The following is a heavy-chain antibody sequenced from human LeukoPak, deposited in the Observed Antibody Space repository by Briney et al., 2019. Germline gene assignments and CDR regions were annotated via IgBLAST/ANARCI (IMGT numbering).Heavy chain of an antibody. CDR2: MNPNSGNT. CDR3: ARPRIAARRNYYFDY. J-gene: IGHJ4*02. D-gene: IGHD6-6*01. CDR1: GYTFTSYD. Sequence: ASVKVSCKASGYTFTSYDINWVRQATGQGLEWMGWMNPNSGNTGYAQKFQGRVTMTRNTSISTAYMELSSLRSEDTAVYYCARPRIAARRNYYFDYWGRGTLVTVSS. V-gene: IGHV1-8*01.